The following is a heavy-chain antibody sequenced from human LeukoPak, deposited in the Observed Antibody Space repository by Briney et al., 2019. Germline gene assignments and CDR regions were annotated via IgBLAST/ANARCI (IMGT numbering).Heavy chain of an antibody. D-gene: IGHD2-15*01. CDR3: SVVAAKNWFDP. CDR2: INHSGST. Sequence: SETLSLTCAVYGGSFSGYYWSWIRQPPGKGLEWIGEINHSGSTNYNPSLTSRVTISVDTSKNQFSLKLSSVTAADTAVYYCSVVAAKNWFDPWGQGTLVTVSS. CDR1: GGSFSGYY. V-gene: IGHV4-34*01. J-gene: IGHJ5*02.